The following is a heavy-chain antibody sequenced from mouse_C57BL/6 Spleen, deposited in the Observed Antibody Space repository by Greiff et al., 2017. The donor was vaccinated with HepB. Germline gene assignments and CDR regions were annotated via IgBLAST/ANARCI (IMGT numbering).Heavy chain of an antibody. D-gene: IGHD1-1*01. CDR2: FHPYNDDT. V-gene: IGHV1-47*01. Sequence: QVQLQQSGAELVKPGASVKLSCKASGYTFTTYPIAWMKQNHGKSLEWIGNFHPYNDDTKYTEKFKGKGTLTVEKSSSTVYLRLSRLTSDGSAVYCCAGDGYGSSSFDCWGQGTTLTVSS. CDR1: GYTFTTYP. J-gene: IGHJ2*01. CDR3: AGDGYGSSSFDC.